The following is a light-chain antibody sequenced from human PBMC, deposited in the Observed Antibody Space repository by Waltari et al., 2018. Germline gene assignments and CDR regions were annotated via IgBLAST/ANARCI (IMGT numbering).Light chain of an antibody. J-gene: IGKJ2*01. Sequence: DIVMTQSPDSLAVSLGERATINCKSSPSVLYNSNNKNYLALFQQKPGQPPKLLIYWASTRESGVPDRFSGSGSGTEFTLTISSLQAEDVAVYYCQQYYTTPYTFGQGTKLEIK. CDR1: PSVLYNSNNKNY. CDR2: WAS. CDR3: QQYYTTPYT. V-gene: IGKV4-1*01.